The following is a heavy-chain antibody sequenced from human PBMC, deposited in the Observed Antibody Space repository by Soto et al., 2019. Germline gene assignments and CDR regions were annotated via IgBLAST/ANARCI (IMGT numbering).Heavy chain of an antibody. CDR1: GYTFTSYY. CDR2: INPSGGST. Sequence: ASVKVSCKASGYTFTSYYMHWVRQAPGQGLEWMGIINPSGGSTSYAQKFQGRVTMTRDTSTRTVYMELSSLRSEDTAVYYCARVLEPLDGPGAFDIWGQGTMVTVSS. CDR3: ARVLEPLDGPGAFDI. J-gene: IGHJ3*02. V-gene: IGHV1-46*01.